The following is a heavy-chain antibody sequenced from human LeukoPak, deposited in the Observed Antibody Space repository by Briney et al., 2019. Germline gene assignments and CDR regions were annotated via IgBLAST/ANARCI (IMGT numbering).Heavy chain of an antibody. CDR2: IYHSGST. D-gene: IGHD3-3*01. CDR3: ARVFQLRFLEWLPLNWFAP. V-gene: IGHV4-38-2*02. J-gene: IGHJ5*02. CDR1: GYSISSGYY. Sequence: SETLSLTCTVSGYSISSGYYWGWIRQPPGKGLEWIGSIYHSGSTYYNPSLKSRVTISVDTSKNQFSLKLSSVTAADTAVYYCARVFQLRFLEWLPLNWFAPWGQGPLVTVP.